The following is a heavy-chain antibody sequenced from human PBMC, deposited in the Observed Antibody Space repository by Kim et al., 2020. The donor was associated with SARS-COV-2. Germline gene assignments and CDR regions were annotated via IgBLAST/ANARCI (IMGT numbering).Heavy chain of an antibody. CDR3: ARDDILTGYYEN. V-gene: IGHV3-7*04. Sequence: YYVDSVKGRFTISRDNAKNSLYLQMNSLRAEDTAVYYCARDDILTGYYENWGQGTLVTVSS. J-gene: IGHJ4*02. D-gene: IGHD3-9*01.